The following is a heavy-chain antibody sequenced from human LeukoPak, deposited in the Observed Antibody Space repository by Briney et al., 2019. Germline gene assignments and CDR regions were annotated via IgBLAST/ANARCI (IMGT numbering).Heavy chain of an antibody. J-gene: IGHJ4*02. CDR2: ISYDGSTK. V-gene: IGHV3-30*03. Sequence: GGSLRLSCTASGFTFSTYGMHWVRQAPGKGLEWVTLISYDGSTKYYSDSVKGRFTLSRDNSKNTLYLQMNSLRAEDTAVYYCARGHATTVTSPLGYWGQGTLVTVSS. CDR3: ARGHATTVTSPLGY. D-gene: IGHD4-11*01. CDR1: GFTFSTYG.